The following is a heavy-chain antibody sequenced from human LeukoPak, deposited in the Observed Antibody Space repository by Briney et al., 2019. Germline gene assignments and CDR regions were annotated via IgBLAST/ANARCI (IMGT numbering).Heavy chain of an antibody. Sequence: SETLSLTCAVYGGSFSDYYWSWIRQPPGKGLEWIGETNHSGSTNYNPSLKSRVTISVDTSKNQFSLKLSSVTAADTAVYYCARGWSDIVVVVAATLPDYWGQGTLVIVSS. CDR1: GGSFSDYY. D-gene: IGHD2-15*01. CDR3: ARGWSDIVVVVAATLPDY. CDR2: TNHSGST. V-gene: IGHV4-34*01. J-gene: IGHJ4*02.